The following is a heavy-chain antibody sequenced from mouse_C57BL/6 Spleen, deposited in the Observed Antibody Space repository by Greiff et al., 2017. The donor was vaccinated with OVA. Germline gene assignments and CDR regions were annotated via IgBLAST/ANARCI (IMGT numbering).Heavy chain of an antibody. D-gene: IGHD3-2*02. CDR1: GFTFSDYY. CDR2: ISNGGGST. V-gene: IGHV5-12*01. J-gene: IGHJ2*01. Sequence: EVKLVESGGGLVQPGGSLKLSCAASGFTFSDYYMYWVRQTPEKRLEWVAYISNGGGSTYYPDTVKGRFTISRDNAKNTLYLQMSRLKSEDTAMYYCARHGGSSGYYFDYWGQGTTLTVSS. CDR3: ARHGGSSGYYFDY.